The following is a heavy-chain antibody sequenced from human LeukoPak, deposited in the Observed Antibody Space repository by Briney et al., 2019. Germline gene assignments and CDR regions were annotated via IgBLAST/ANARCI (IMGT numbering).Heavy chain of an antibody. CDR3: ANRPRDY. Sequence: PGGSLRLSCAASGFSFSTYAMSWVRQAPGKGLEWVSAISATGGSTYYADSVKGRFTISRDNSKNTLYLQINTLRAEDTAVYYCANRPRDYWGQGTLVTVSS. CDR1: GFSFSTYA. CDR2: ISATGGST. V-gene: IGHV3-23*01. J-gene: IGHJ4*02.